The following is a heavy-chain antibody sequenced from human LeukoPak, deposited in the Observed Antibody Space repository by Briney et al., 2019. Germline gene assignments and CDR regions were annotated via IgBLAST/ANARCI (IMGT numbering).Heavy chain of an antibody. Sequence: GGSLRLSCAASGFTFSSYAMSWVRQAPGKGLEWVSAISGSGGSTYYADSVKGRSTISRDNSKNTLYLQMNSLRAEDTAVYYCAKRPHEIWLGPMWGQGTLVTVSS. CDR2: ISGSGGST. V-gene: IGHV3-23*01. CDR3: AKRPHEIWLGPM. CDR1: GFTFSSYA. D-gene: IGHD3-10*01. J-gene: IGHJ4*02.